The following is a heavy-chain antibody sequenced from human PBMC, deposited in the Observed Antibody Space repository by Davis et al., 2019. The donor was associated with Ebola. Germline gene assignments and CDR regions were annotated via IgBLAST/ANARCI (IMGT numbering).Heavy chain of an antibody. D-gene: IGHD6-19*01. CDR2: INAGNGNT. Sequence: AASVKVSCKASGYTFTSYAMHWVRQAPGQRLEWMGWINAGNGNTKYSQKFQGRVTMTRDTSTSTVYMELSSLRSEDTAVYYCVRGDEQWLVRGFDYWGQGTLVTVSS. CDR1: GYTFTSYA. J-gene: IGHJ4*02. V-gene: IGHV1-3*01. CDR3: VRGDEQWLVRGFDY.